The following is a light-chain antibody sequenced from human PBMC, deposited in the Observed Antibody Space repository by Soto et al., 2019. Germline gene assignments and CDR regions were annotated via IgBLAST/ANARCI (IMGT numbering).Light chain of an antibody. Sequence: DIQLTQSPSTLSASVGDRVTITCRASESISNWLAWYQQKPGKAPKLLIYDAFSLESGVPSRFTGSVSGTEFTLTISSLQPEDFATSYCQHYNSYWMFGQGTKVEV. CDR3: QHYNSYWM. J-gene: IGKJ1*01. CDR1: ESISNW. V-gene: IGKV1-5*01. CDR2: DAF.